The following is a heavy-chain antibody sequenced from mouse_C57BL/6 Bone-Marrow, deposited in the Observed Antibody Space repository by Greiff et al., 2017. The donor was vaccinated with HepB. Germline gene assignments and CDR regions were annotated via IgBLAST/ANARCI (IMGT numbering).Heavy chain of an antibody. CDR3: ARCIYDGYYVPY. D-gene: IGHD2-3*01. V-gene: IGHV1-59*01. Sequence: QVQLQQPGAELVRPGTSVKLSCKASGYTFTSYWMHWVKQRPGQGLEWIGVIDPSDSSTNYNQKFKGKATLPVDTSSSTAYMQLSSLTSEDSAVYYCARCIYDGYYVPYWGQGTLVTVSA. CDR2: IDPSDSST. CDR1: GYTFTSYW. J-gene: IGHJ3*01.